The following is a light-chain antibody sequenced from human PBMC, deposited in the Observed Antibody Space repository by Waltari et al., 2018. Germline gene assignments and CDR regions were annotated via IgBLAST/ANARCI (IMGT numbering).Light chain of an antibody. J-gene: IGLJ1*01. Sequence: SDELTQPPSVSVSPGQTARITCSGVILSKEYAYWYQHKPGQAPVLVIYKDSERPSGIPDRFSGSSSGTTVTLTISAVQAEDEAAYYCQSTDASETFVFGTGTTVTVL. V-gene: IGLV3-25*03. CDR3: QSTDASETFV. CDR1: ILSKEY. CDR2: KDS.